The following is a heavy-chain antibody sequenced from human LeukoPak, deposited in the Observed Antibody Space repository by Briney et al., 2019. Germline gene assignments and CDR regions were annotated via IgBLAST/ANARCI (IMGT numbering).Heavy chain of an antibody. CDR1: GFTFSNAW. CDR2: IKSKTDGGTT. D-gene: IGHD3-22*01. V-gene: IGHV3-15*01. CDR3: AAEYYYDSSGYHKPTIDY. J-gene: IGHJ4*02. Sequence: GGSLRLSCAASGFTFSNAWVSWVRQAPGKGLEWVGRIKSKTDGGTTDYAAPVKGRFTISRDDSKNTLYLQMNSLKTEDTAVYYCAAEYYYDSSGYHKPTIDYWGQGTLVTVSS.